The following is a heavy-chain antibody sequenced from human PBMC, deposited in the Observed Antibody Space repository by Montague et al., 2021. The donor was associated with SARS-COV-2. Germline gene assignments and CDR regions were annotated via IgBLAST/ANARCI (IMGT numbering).Heavy chain of an antibody. Sequence: SLSLSFSASGFTFGDYAMHWVRQAPGKGLEWVSGISWNSGSIGYADSVKGRFTISRDNAKNSLYLQMNSLRAEDTALYYCAKEGMGGEYFDLWGRGTLVTVSS. CDR1: GFTFGDYA. CDR3: AKEGMGGEYFDL. CDR2: ISWNSGSI. J-gene: IGHJ2*01. D-gene: IGHD1-26*01. V-gene: IGHV3-9*01.